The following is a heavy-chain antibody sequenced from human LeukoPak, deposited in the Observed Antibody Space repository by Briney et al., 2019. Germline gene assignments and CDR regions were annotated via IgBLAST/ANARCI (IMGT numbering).Heavy chain of an antibody. CDR1: GFTFSSYW. CDR3: AREVTTGTLFDY. J-gene: IGHJ4*02. CDR2: IKQDGSEK. Sequence: PGGSLGLSCAASGFTFSSYWMSWVRQAPGKGLEWVANIKQDGSEKYYVDSVKGRFTISRDNAKNSLYVQMNSLRAEDTAVYYCAREVTTGTLFDYWGQGTLVTVSS. V-gene: IGHV3-7*01. D-gene: IGHD1-14*01.